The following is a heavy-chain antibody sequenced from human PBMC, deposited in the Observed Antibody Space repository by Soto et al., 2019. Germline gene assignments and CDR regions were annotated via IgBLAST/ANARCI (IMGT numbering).Heavy chain of an antibody. CDR1: GCSNNNKY. CDR2: IYSSGST. CDR3: AKGYRSHEY. Sequence: PSETLSRTGSRSGCSNNNKYYSWIQQPPGKGVKWIGYIYSSGSTKYNPSLRSRVTISLDTSKNQFSLKLSSVTAADTAVYYCAKGYRSHEYWGQGALVTVSS. J-gene: IGHJ4*02. V-gene: IGHV4-59*01. D-gene: IGHD5-18*01.